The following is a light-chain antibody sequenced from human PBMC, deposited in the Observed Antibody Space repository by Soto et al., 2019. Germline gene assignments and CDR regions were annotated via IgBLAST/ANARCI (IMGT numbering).Light chain of an antibody. CDR1: SADVGSYNL. CDR2: EVS. J-gene: IGLJ2*01. CDR3: CSYVGTTTFVI. V-gene: IGLV2-23*02. Sequence: QSALTQPASGSGSPGQSITISCTGTSADVGSYNLVSWYQQHPGKAPKVMIYEVSKRPSGISNRFSGSKSGNTASLTISGLQAEDEADYYCCSYVGTTTFVIFGGGTKLTVL.